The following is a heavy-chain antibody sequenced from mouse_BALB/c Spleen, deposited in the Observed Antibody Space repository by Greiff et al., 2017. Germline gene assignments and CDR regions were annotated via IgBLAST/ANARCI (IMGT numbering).Heavy chain of an antibody. Sequence: EVQLVESGGGLVKPGGSLKLSCAASGFTFSSYAMSWVRQTPGKRLEWVAEISSGGSYTYYPNTVTGRSTISRDNAKNTLYLEMSSLRSEDTAMYYCARRFHYFDDWGQGTTLTVSS. CDR2: ISSGGSYT. J-gene: IGHJ2*01. V-gene: IGHV5-9-4*01. CDR1: GFTFSSYA. CDR3: ARRFHYFDD.